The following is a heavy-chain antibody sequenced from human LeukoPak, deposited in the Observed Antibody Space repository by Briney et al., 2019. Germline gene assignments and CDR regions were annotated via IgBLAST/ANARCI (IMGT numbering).Heavy chain of an antibody. CDR3: ARGRNSGFDY. V-gene: IGHV6-1*01. D-gene: IGHD2/OR15-2a*01. CDR1: GDSVSGNSAVA. Sequence: SQTLSLTCAISGDSVSGNSAVAWNWLRQSPSRGLEWLGRTYYRSKWNNGYAVSVKSRITINPDTSKNQFSLHLNSVTPEDAAVYYCARGRNSGFDYWGQGTLVTVSS. J-gene: IGHJ4*02. CDR2: TYYRSKWNN.